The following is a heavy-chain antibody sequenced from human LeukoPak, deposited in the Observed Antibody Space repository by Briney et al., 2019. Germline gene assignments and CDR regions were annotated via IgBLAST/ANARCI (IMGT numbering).Heavy chain of an antibody. CDR2: IIPMFGTA. CDR1: GGTFNNYT. CDR3: ARDSGYCGGGSCYPAYFDY. J-gene: IGHJ4*02. D-gene: IGHD2-15*01. Sequence: SVKVSCKASGGTFNNYTINWVRQAPGQGLEWVGGIIPMFGTANYAQKFQGRVTITTDESTSTAYMELSSLRSEDTAVYYCARDSGYCGGGSCYPAYFDYWGQGTLVTASS. V-gene: IGHV1-69*05.